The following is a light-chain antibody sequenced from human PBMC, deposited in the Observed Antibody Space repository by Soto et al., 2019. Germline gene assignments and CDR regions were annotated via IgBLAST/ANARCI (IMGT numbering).Light chain of an antibody. CDR1: ESVSSY. CDR3: QQYNNWPPWT. J-gene: IGKJ1*01. Sequence: EIVLTQSPATLSLSPGERATLSCRASESVSSYLSWYQQKPVQAPRLLIYDASNRATVIPARFSGSGSGTDFTLTISRLEPEDFAVYYCQQYNNWPPWTFGQGTKVDIK. CDR2: DAS. V-gene: IGKV3-11*01.